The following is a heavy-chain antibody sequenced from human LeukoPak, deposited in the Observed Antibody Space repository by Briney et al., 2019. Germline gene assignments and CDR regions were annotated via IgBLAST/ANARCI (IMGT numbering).Heavy chain of an antibody. D-gene: IGHD2-2*01. CDR1: GGSISSSSYY. CDR3: AKDSTYTGLDV. CDR2: IYYSGST. V-gene: IGHV4-39*07. J-gene: IGHJ6*04. Sequence: SETLSLTCTVSGGSISSSSYYWGWIRQPPGKGLEWIGSIYYSGSTYYNPSLKGRVTISVDTSKNQFSLKLSSVTAADTAVYYCAKDSTYTGLDVWGKGTTVTVSS.